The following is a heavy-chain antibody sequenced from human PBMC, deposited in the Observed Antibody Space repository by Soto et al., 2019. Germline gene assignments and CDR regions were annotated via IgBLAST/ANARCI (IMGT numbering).Heavy chain of an antibody. CDR1: GGSISSYY. CDR3: ARRYGSGSYPLDY. V-gene: IGHV4-59*08. J-gene: IGHJ4*02. CDR2: IYYSGST. D-gene: IGHD3-10*01. Sequence: SETLSLTCTVSGGSISSYYWSWIRQPPGKGLEWIGYIYYSGSTNYNPSLKSRVTISVDTSNNQFSLKLSSVTAADTAVYYCARRYGSGSYPLDYWGQGTLVTVSS.